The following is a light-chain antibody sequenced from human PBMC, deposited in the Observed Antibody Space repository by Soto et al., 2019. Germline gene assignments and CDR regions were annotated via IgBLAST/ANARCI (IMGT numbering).Light chain of an antibody. Sequence: VLTQSPDTLSLSPGERATLSCRASERISSNFLAWYQQRPGQAPRLFIYGASTRASGIPDRFSGSGSGTDFALTISRLEPEDFAVFYCQQYGTSPFTFGPGTTVEIK. CDR1: ERISSNF. CDR3: QQYGTSPFT. CDR2: GAS. J-gene: IGKJ3*01. V-gene: IGKV3-20*01.